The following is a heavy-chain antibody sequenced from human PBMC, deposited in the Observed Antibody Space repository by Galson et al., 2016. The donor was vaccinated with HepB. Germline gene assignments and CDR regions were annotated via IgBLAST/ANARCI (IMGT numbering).Heavy chain of an antibody. J-gene: IGHJ5*02. Sequence: SVKVSCKASGGTFSSYSITWVRQAPGQGLEYMGGIIPMFGTPNYAQKFQGRVTITADESTSTAYMALSSLKSEDTAVYYCARERSAWATVTSSFGAWGQGTQVTVSS. CDR3: ARERSAWATVTSSFGA. D-gene: IGHD4-17*01. V-gene: IGHV1-69*13. CDR2: IIPMFGTP. CDR1: GGTFSSYS.